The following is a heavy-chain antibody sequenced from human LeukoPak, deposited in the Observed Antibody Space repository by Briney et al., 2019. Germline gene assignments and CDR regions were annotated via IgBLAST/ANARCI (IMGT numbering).Heavy chain of an antibody. D-gene: IGHD3-10*01. Sequence: ASVKVSCKASGYTFTNYGISWVRQAPGQGLEWMGWISAYTGNTNYAQKLQGRVTMTTDTSTRTVYMELRSLRSEDTAVYYCARDLIRGASPISSEYWGHGTLVTVSS. CDR1: GYTFTNYG. J-gene: IGHJ4*01. CDR3: ARDLIRGASPISSEY. V-gene: IGHV1-18*01. CDR2: ISAYTGNT.